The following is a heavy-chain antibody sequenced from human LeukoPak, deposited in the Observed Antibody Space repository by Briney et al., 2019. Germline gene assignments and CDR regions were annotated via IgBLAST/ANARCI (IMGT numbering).Heavy chain of an antibody. Sequence: QTLSLTCTVSGGSISNTGYYWSWLRQRPGKGLEWIGYIYYSGSTYYNPSLKSRVTISVDTSKNQFSLRLTSVTAADTAVYYCARDSDGSGSRPYDYWGQGTLVTVSS. CDR2: IYYSGST. D-gene: IGHD3-10*01. V-gene: IGHV4-31*03. J-gene: IGHJ4*02. CDR3: ARDSDGSGSRPYDY. CDR1: GGSISNTGYY.